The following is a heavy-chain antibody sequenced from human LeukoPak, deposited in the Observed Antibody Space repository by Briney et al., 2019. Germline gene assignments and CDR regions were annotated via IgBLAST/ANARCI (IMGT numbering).Heavy chain of an antibody. J-gene: IGHJ4*02. CDR1: GGTFSSYA. D-gene: IGHD6-19*01. Sequence: ASVKVSCKASGGTFSSYAISWVRQAPGQGLEWMGRIIPILGIANYAQKFQGRVTITADKSTSTAYMELSSLRSEDTAVYYCARDTEMAVAGTGSDYWGQGTLVTVSS. CDR3: ARDTEMAVAGTGSDY. CDR2: IIPILGIA. V-gene: IGHV1-69*04.